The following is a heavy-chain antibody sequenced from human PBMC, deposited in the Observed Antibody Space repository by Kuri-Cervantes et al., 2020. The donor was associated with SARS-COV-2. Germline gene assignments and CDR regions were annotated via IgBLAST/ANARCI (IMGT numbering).Heavy chain of an antibody. Sequence: ESLKISCAASGFTFSSYGMHWVRQPPGKGLEWIGEINHSGSTNYNPSLKSRVTISVDTSKNQFSLKLSSVTAADTAVYYCARGVGAAVAGTLITIYYYYGMDVWGQGTTVTVSS. D-gene: IGHD6-19*01. CDR1: GFTFSSYG. J-gene: IGHJ6*02. V-gene: IGHV4-34*01. CDR3: ARGVGAAVAGTLITIYYYYGMDV. CDR2: INHSGST.